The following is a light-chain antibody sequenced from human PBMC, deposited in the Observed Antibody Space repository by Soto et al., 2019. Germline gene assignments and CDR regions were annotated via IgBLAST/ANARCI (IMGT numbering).Light chain of an antibody. CDR3: QQYGSSPET. CDR2: GAS. V-gene: IGKV3-20*01. J-gene: IGKJ2*01. CDR1: QSVSSSY. Sequence: EIVLTQSPGTLSWSPGERATLSCRASQSVSSSYLAWYQQKPGQAPRLLIYGASSRATGIPDRFSGSGSGTDFTLTIIRLEPEDFAVYYCQQYGSSPETFGQGTKLEIK.